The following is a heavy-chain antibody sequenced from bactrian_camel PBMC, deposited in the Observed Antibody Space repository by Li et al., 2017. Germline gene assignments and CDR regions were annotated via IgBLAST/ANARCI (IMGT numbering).Heavy chain of an antibody. D-gene: IGHD2*01. CDR2: ISAGGSIA. Sequence: VQLVESGGGLVQPGGSLRLSCAFSDFAFRTYYMSWVRQAPGKGLEWLASISAGGSIASYADSVKGRAAISRNNANNTLSLQLNSLRTEDTAVYYCAKCSDSLSCLQSTRGQGTQVTVS. J-gene: IGHJ4*01. CDR1: DFAFRTYY. V-gene: IGHV3S44*01.